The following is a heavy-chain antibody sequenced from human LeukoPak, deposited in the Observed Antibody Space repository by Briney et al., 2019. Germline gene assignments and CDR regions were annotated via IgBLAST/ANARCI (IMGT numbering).Heavy chain of an antibody. J-gene: IGHJ4*02. Sequence: GGSLRLSCAASGFTFSSYAMHWVRQAPGKGLEWVAVISYDGSNKYYADSVKGRFTISRDNSKNTLYLQMNSLRAEDTAVYYCAKDRQPYYDFWSGYYGYYFDYWGQGTLVTVSS. CDR3: AKDRQPYYDFWSGYYGYYFDY. V-gene: IGHV3-30*04. CDR2: ISYDGSNK. CDR1: GFTFSSYA. D-gene: IGHD3-3*01.